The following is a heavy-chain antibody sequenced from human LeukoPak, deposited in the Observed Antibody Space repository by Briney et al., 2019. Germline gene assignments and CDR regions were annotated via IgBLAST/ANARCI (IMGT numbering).Heavy chain of an antibody. J-gene: IGHJ5*02. CDR2: IYYTGST. CDR1: GGSISSGDYY. V-gene: IGHV4-30-4*01. D-gene: IGHD3-10*01. Sequence: PSETLSLTCTVSGGSISSGDYYWSWIRQPPGKGLEWIGYIYYTGSTYYNPSLKSRVTISVDTSKNQFSLKLTSVTAADTAMYYCARSYYFGSGRPNWFDPWGQGTLVTVSS. CDR3: ARSYYFGSGRPNWFDP.